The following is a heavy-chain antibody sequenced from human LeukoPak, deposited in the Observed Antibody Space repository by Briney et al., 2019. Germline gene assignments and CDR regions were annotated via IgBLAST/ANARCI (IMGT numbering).Heavy chain of an antibody. Sequence: PSETLSLTCTVSGDSIRSSYWSWNRQPPGEALEWVGYIYYSGSANYNPSLKDRVSMSVDTSKNQLSLRLSSVTAADTAVYYCARERGGQRTGQFDQWGQGILVTVSS. CDR2: IYYSGSA. V-gene: IGHV4-59*01. CDR3: ARERGGQRTGQFDQ. D-gene: IGHD1-1*01. J-gene: IGHJ4*02. CDR1: GDSIRSSY.